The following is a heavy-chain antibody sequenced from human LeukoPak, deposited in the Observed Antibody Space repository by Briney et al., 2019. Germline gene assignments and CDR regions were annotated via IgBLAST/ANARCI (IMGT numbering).Heavy chain of an antibody. D-gene: IGHD1-26*01. V-gene: IGHV3-23*01. CDR3: AKKSGGPSPFDY. CDR1: GFSFNTYG. Sequence: GGSLRLSCAASGFSFNTYGMSWVRQAPGKGLEWVSSISRSGDSTFYADSVKGRFTISRDNSKSTLYLQMNSLRAEDTAVYYCAKKSGGPSPFDYWGQGTLVTVSS. CDR2: ISRSGDST. J-gene: IGHJ4*02.